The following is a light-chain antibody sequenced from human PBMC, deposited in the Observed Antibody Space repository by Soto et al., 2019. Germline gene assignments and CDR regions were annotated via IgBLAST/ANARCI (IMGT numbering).Light chain of an antibody. Sequence: DIQMTQSPSTLSASVGERVTITCRASQSIASWLAWYQQKPGKAPKLLIYKASSLKSGVPSRFSGSGSVTEFTLTISSLQPDDFATYYCQHYDSYPLTFGQGTKVEIK. V-gene: IGKV1-5*03. CDR3: QHYDSYPLT. J-gene: IGKJ1*01. CDR2: KAS. CDR1: QSIASW.